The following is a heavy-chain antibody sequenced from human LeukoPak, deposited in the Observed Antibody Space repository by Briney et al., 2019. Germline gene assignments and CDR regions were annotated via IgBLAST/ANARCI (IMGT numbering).Heavy chain of an antibody. V-gene: IGHV3-23*01. J-gene: IGHJ4*02. D-gene: IGHD5-18*01. CDR2: ISGSGGST. CDR3: AKEGYRYGYAIDY. CDR1: GFTFSTYA. Sequence: QPGGSLRVSCAASGFTFSTYAMGWVRQAPGKGLEWVSAISGSGGSTYYADSVKGRFTISRDNSKNTLYLQMNSLRAEDTAVYYCAKEGYRYGYAIDYWGQGTLVTVSS.